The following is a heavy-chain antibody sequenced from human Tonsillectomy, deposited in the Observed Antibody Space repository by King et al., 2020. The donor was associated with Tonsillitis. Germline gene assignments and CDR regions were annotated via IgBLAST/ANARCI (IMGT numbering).Heavy chain of an antibody. Sequence: QLQESGPGLVKPSETLSLTCTVSGGSISSGYYYWGWIRQPPGKGLEWIGSVYHSGSTYDKPSLKSRVTISVDTSKNHFSLQLTSVTAADTAVYYCARVGPQTGSHYPFDHWGQGTLVTVSS. D-gene: IGHD1-26*01. V-gene: IGHV4-39*07. CDR1: GGSISSGYYY. CDR2: VYHSGST. J-gene: IGHJ4*02. CDR3: ARVGPQTGSHYPFDH.